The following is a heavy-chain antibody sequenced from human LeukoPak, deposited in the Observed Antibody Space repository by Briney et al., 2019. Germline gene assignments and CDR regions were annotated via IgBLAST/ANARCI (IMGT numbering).Heavy chain of an antibody. CDR2: IWYDGSNK. D-gene: IGHD3-22*01. CDR3: ARGGMYTMIVVAPDAFDI. J-gene: IGHJ3*02. Sequence: GGSLRLSCAASGFTFSSYGMHWVRQAPGKGLEWVAVIWYDGSNKYYADSVKGRFTISRDNSKNTLYLQMNSLRAEDTALYYCARGGMYTMIVVAPDAFDIWGQGTMVTVSS. CDR1: GFTFSSYG. V-gene: IGHV3-33*01.